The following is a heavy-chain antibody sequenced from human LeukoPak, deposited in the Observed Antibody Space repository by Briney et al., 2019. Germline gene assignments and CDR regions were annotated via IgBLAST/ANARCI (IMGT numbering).Heavy chain of an antibody. CDR3: ARDRITMVRGVIPLPQP. V-gene: IGHV3-33*01. CDR1: GFTFSSYG. D-gene: IGHD3-10*01. J-gene: IGHJ4*02. CDR2: IWFDGSNK. Sequence: PGRSLRLSCAASGFTFSSYGMHWVRQAPGKGLEWVAVIWFDGSNKNYADSVKGRFTISRDNSKNTVYLQMNSLRAEDTAVYYCARDRITMVRGVIPLPQPWGQGTLVTVSS.